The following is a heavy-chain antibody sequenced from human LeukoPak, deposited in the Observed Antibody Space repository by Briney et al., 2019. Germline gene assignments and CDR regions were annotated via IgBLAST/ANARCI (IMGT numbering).Heavy chain of an antibody. CDR1: GFTSSIYP. CDR3: ASENDAFDI. V-gene: IGHV3-30*04. CDR2: IAYDGSYK. J-gene: IGHJ3*02. Sequence: GGSLRLSCAASGFTSSIYPMHWVRQAPGKGLEWVAVIAYDGSYKYYADSVKGRFTISRDNSKSTLYLLMNSLRAEDPAVYYCASENDAFDIWGPGTVVTVSS.